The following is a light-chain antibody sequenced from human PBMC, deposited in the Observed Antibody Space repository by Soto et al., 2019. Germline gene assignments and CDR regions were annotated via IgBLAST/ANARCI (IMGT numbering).Light chain of an antibody. CDR3: TAYTSSGTLV. Sequence: QSVLAQPASVSGSPGQSITISCTGTSSDVGGYHYVYWYQHRPGRVPKLIIYEVTNRASGVTNRFSASKSGNTASLTISGLLADDEADYYCTAYTSSGTLVFGGGTKLTVL. CDR1: SSDVGGYHY. CDR2: EVT. V-gene: IGLV2-14*01. J-gene: IGLJ3*02.